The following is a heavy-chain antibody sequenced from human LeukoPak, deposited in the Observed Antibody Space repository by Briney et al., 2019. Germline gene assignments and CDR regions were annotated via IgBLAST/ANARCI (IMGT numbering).Heavy chain of an antibody. Sequence: GGSLRLSCAASGFTFSSYWMSWVRQAPGKGLEWVANIKQDGSEKYYVDSVKGRFTISRDNSKNALYLQMNSLRAEDTAVYYCASIPRAIVVASYYFDYWGQGTLVTVSS. CDR3: ASIPRAIVVASYYFDY. V-gene: IGHV3-7*03. CDR2: IKQDGSEK. D-gene: IGHD2-2*01. J-gene: IGHJ4*02. CDR1: GFTFSSYW.